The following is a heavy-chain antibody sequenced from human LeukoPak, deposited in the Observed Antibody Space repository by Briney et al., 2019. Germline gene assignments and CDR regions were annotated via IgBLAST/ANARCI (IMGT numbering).Heavy chain of an antibody. D-gene: IGHD3-10*01. V-gene: IGHV4-39*01. CDR1: GGSISSSSYY. CDR3: AANSADYNTLGSSYKV. Sequence: SETLSLTCTVSGGSISSSSYYWGWIRQPPGKGLEWIGEIYHSGSTNYNPSLKSRVTISVDKSKNQFSLKLNSVTAADTAVFYCAANSADYNTLGSSYKVWGQGTLVTVSS. CDR2: IYHSGST. J-gene: IGHJ4*02.